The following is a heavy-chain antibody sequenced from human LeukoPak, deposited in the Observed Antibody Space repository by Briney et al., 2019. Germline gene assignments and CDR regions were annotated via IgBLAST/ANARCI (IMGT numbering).Heavy chain of an antibody. J-gene: IGHJ4*02. CDR2: IKQDGSEK. CDR3: ARGRR. CDR1: GFTFTNYA. V-gene: IGHV3-7*01. Sequence: GGSLRLSCVASGFTFTNYAMSWVRQAPGKGLEWVANIKQDGSEKYYVDSVKGRFTISRDNAKNSLYLQMNSLRAEDTAVYYCARGRRWGQGTLVTVSS.